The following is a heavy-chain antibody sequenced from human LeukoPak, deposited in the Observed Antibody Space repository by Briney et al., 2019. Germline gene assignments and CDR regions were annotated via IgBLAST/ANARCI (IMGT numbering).Heavy chain of an antibody. J-gene: IGHJ4*02. CDR1: GFSLKTGGAG. V-gene: IGHV2-5*02. D-gene: IGHD2-15*01. Sequence: SGATLVRPTQTLTLTCTFSGFSLKTGGAGVGLIRQPPGKALKWLALIYWDDEERYNPSLHNRLTISKNTSKDQVVLTMTNMDSLDTATYYCAHSLYYCRDPFCYYFEFWAQGTLVTVSS. CDR2: IYWDDEE. CDR3: AHSLYYCRDPFCYYFEF.